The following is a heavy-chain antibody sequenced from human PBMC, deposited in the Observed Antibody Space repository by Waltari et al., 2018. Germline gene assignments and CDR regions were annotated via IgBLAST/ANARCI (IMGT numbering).Heavy chain of an antibody. CDR1: GGSFSSHF. CDR2: IYYSGST. J-gene: IGHJ4*02. D-gene: IGHD1-26*01. V-gene: IGHV4-59*11. CDR3: ARGHGGSYYVFDY. Sequence: QVQLQESGPGLVKPSETLSLTCTVSGGSFSSHFWSWFRQPPGKGLEWLGYIYYSGSTDSTPSLKSRVTISVDTSKNQFSLKLSSVTAADTAVYYCARGHGGSYYVFDYWGQGTLVTVSS.